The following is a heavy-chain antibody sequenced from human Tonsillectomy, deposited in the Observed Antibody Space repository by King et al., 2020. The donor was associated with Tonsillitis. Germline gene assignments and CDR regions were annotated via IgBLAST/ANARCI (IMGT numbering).Heavy chain of an antibody. CDR2: ISAYNGDT. Sequence: EQLVQSGAEVKKPGASVTVSCKASGYTFTSHGISWLRQAPGKGLEWMGWISAYNGDTNYAQRLQGRVTMTRDTSTSTAYMELRSLRSDDTAVHYCARDMHGSIPTFDAFNICGQGTMVTVSS. V-gene: IGHV1-18*04. CDR3: ARDMHGSIPTFDAFNI. D-gene: IGHD2-2*01. CDR1: GYTFTSHG. J-gene: IGHJ3*02.